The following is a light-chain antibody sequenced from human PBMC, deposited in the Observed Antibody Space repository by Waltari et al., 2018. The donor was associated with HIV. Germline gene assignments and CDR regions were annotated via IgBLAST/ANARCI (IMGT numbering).Light chain of an antibody. V-gene: IGKV4-1*01. CDR3: QQYYTTPRT. CDR1: QSVLYSSNNKNY. J-gene: IGKJ1*01. CDR2: WAS. Sequence: DFVMTQSPDSLAVSLGERATINCESSQSVLYSSNNKNYLAWYQQKPGQPPKLLIYWASTRESGVPDRFTGTGSGTDFTLTISSLQAEDVAVYYCQQYYTTPRTFGQGTKVVIK.